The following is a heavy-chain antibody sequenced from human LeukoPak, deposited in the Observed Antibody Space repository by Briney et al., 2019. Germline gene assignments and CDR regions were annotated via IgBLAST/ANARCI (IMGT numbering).Heavy chain of an antibody. J-gene: IGHJ4*02. D-gene: IGHD6-19*01. CDR3: ARDSSGWSHFDY. V-gene: IGHV3-30*03. CDR2: ISHDGSNK. Sequence: GGSLRLSCAASGFTFNAFGMNWVRQAPGKGLEWVAVISHDGSNKYYADSVKGRFTISRDNSKNTLYLQMNSLRAEDTAVYYCARDSSGWSHFDYWGQGTLVTVSS. CDR1: GFTFNAFG.